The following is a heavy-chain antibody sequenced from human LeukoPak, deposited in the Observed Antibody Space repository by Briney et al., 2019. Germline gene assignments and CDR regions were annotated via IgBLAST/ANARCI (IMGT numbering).Heavy chain of an antibody. D-gene: IGHD3-22*01. CDR2: ISGSGGGT. Sequence: GGSLRLSCAASGFTFSSYAMSWVRQAPGKGLEWVSAISGSGGGTYYADSVKGRFTISRDNSKNTLFLQMNSLRAEDTAVYYCAKERDSRGYFDYWGQGTLVTVSS. CDR3: AKERDSRGYFDY. J-gene: IGHJ4*02. V-gene: IGHV3-23*01. CDR1: GFTFSSYA.